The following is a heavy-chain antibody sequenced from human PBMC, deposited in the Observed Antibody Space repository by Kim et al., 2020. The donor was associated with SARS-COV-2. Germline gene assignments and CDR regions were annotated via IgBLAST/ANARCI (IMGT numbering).Heavy chain of an antibody. V-gene: IGHV4-39*01. D-gene: IGHD1-26*01. CDR3: ARREGYFDL. CDR1: GGSISSSSYY. Sequence: SETLSLTCTVSGGSISSSSYYWGWIRQPPGKGLEWIGSIYYSGSTYYNPSLKSRVTISVDTSKNQFSLKLSSVTAADTAVYYCARREGYFDLWGRGTLVTVSS. CDR2: IYYSGST. J-gene: IGHJ2*01.